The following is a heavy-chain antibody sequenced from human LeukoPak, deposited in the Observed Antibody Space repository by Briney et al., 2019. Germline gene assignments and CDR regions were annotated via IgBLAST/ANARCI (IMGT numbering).Heavy chain of an antibody. CDR1: GGSISSYY. Sequence: SETLSLTCTVSGGSISSYYWSWIRQPAGKGLEWIGRIYTSGSTNYNPSLKSRVTMSVDTSKNQFSLKLSSVTAADTAVYYCARAGAGIAAAGTLAFDIWSQGTMVTVSS. J-gene: IGHJ3*02. V-gene: IGHV4-4*07. D-gene: IGHD6-13*01. CDR2: IYTSGST. CDR3: ARAGAGIAAAGTLAFDI.